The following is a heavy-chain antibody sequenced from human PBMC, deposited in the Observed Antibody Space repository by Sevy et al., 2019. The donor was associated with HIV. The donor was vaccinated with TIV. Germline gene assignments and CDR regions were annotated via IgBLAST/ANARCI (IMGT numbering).Heavy chain of an antibody. CDR2: ISGSGGST. J-gene: IGHJ4*02. D-gene: IGHD6-19*01. CDR1: GFTFSSYA. Sequence: GGSLRLSCAASGFTFSSYAMSWFRQAPGKGLEWVSAISGSGGSTYYTDSVKGRFTISRDNSKNTLYLQMNSLRAEDTAVYYCAKAPAPPYSSGWYFDYWGQGTLVTVSS. V-gene: IGHV3-23*01. CDR3: AKAPAPPYSSGWYFDY.